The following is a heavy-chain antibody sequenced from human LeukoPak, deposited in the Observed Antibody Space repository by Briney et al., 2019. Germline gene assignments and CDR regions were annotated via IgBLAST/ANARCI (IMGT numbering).Heavy chain of an antibody. CDR2: IYYSGST. Sequence: SETLSLTCTVSGGSISSYYWSWIRQPPGKGLEWIGYIYYSGSTNYNPSLKSRVTISVDTSKNQFSLELSSVTAADTAVYYCARHSRYSSGWYYGYWGQGTLVTVSS. D-gene: IGHD6-19*01. V-gene: IGHV4-59*08. CDR1: GGSISSYY. CDR3: ARHSRYSSGWYYGY. J-gene: IGHJ4*02.